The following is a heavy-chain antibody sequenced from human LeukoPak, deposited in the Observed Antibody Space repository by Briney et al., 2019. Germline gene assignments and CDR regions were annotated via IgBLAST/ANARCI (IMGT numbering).Heavy chain of an antibody. D-gene: IGHD2-2*02. J-gene: IGHJ4*02. CDR1: GGSFSGYY. CDR3: ARGYCSSTSCYKARRWQQLVPYYFDY. Sequence: SETLSLTCAAYGGSFSGYYWSWIRQPPGKGLEWIGEINHSGSTNYNPSLKSRVTISVDTSKYQFSLKLSSVTAADTAVYYCARGYCSSTSCYKARRWQQLVPYYFDYWGQGTLVTVSS. V-gene: IGHV4-34*01. CDR2: INHSGST.